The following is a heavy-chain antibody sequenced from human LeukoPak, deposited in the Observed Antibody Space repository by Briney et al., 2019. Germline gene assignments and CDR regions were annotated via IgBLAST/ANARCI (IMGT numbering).Heavy chain of an antibody. Sequence: GGSLRLSCAASGFTFSSSGMHWVRQAPGKGLEWVAVIWSDGINKYYGDAVKGRFTISRDNSKNTLYLQMNSLRAEDTAVYYCARGRGFSGSYYWGDYWGQGTLVTVSS. V-gene: IGHV3-33*01. CDR3: ARGRGFSGSYYWGDY. CDR1: GFTFSSSG. CDR2: IWSDGINK. J-gene: IGHJ4*02. D-gene: IGHD1-26*01.